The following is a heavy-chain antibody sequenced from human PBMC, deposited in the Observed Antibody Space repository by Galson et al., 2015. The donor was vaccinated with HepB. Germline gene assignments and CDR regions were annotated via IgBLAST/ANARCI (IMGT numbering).Heavy chain of an antibody. CDR2: ISDDGSTK. J-gene: IGHJ4*02. V-gene: IGHV3-30*18. CDR1: GFTFSSYG. Sequence: SLRLSCAASGFTFSSYGMHWVRQAPGKGLEWVATISDDGSTKFYVDSVKGRFTISRDNSKNTLYLQMISVRAEDTAVYHCAKGGHGGNSLTLLEYWGQGTLVTVSS. CDR3: AKGGHGGNSLTLLEY. D-gene: IGHD4-23*01.